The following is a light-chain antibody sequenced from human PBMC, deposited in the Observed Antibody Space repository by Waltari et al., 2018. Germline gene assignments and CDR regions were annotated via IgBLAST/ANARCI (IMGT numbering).Light chain of an antibody. Sequence: QLVLTQSPSASASLGASVKLTCTLSSGHSSNVVARPQQQPEKGPRYLMKVNSDGSHSKGDDIPDRFSGSSSGAERYLTISSLQSEDEADYYCQTGGHGTWVFGGGTKLTVL. CDR3: QTGGHGTWV. CDR2: VNSDGSH. V-gene: IGLV4-69*01. CDR1: SGHSSNV. J-gene: IGLJ3*02.